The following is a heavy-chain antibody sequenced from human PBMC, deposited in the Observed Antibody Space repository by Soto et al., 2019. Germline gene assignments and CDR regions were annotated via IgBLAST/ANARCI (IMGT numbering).Heavy chain of an antibody. CDR3: ARDITMVRGVIITHNWFDP. D-gene: IGHD3-10*01. Sequence: SQTLSLTCAISGDSVSSNSAAWNWISQSPSRGLEWLGRTYYRSKWYNDYAVSVKSRITINPDTSKNQFSLQLNSVTPEDTAVYYCARDITMVRGVIITHNWFDPWGQGTLVTVSS. CDR2: TYYRSKWYN. J-gene: IGHJ5*02. V-gene: IGHV6-1*01. CDR1: GDSVSSNSAA.